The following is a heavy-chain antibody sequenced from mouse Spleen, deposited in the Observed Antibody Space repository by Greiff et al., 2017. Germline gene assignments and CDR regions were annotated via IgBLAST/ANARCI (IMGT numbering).Heavy chain of an antibody. CDR3: ARHGSTTWGAWFAY. V-gene: IGHV5-9-1*01. CDR2: ISSGGSYT. J-gene: IGHJ3*01. D-gene: IGHD6-1*01. CDR1: GFTFSSYA. Sequence: EVMLVESGGGLVKPGGSLKLSCAASGFTFSSYAMSWVRQTPEKRLEWVATISSGGSYTYYPDSVKGRFTISRDNAKNTLYLQMSSLRSEDTAMYYCARHGSTTWGAWFAYWGQGTLVTVSA.